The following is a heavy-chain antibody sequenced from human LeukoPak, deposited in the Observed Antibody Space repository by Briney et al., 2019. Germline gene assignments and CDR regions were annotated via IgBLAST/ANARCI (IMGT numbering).Heavy chain of an antibody. CDR1: GYSISSGYS. V-gene: IGHV4-38-2*01. CDR3: ARRKTLFWYFDY. Sequence: SETLSLTCAVSGYSISSGYSWDWIRQSPGKGLEWIGNIYSSGSTYYNPSLKSRVTISVDTSKNQFSLSLNSVTAADAAVYYCARRKTLFWYFDYWGQGTLVTVSS. J-gene: IGHJ4*02. CDR2: IYSSGST. D-gene: IGHD3-3*01.